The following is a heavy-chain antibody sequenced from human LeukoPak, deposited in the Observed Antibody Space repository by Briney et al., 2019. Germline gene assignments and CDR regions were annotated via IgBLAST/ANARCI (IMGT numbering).Heavy chain of an antibody. D-gene: IGHD5-18*01. CDR1: GGSISSSSYY. J-gene: IGHJ5*02. CDR3: ARTRGYSYGLGDWFDP. CDR2: IYYSGCT. V-gene: IGHV4-39*01. Sequence: SETLSLTCTVSGGSISSSSYYWGWIRQPPGKGLEWIGSIYYSGCTYYNPSLKSRVTISVDTSKNQFSLKLSSVTAADTAVYYCARTRGYSYGLGDWFDPWGQGTLVTVSS.